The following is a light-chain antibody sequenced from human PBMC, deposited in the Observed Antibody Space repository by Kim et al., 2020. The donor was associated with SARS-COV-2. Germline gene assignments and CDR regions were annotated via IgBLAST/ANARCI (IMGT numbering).Light chain of an antibody. CDR3: SSYTSSSNVV. Sequence: GQSITISCTGTSSDVGGYNYVSWYQQHPGKAPKLMIYDVSKRPSGVSNRFSGSKSGNTASLTISGLQAEDEADYYCSSYTSSSNVVFGGGTQLTV. CDR1: SSDVGGYNY. CDR2: DVS. J-gene: IGLJ2*01. V-gene: IGLV2-14*04.